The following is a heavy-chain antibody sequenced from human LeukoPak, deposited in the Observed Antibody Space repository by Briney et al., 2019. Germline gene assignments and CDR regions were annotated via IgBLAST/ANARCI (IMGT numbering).Heavy chain of an antibody. Sequence: QSGGALRLSCAASGFTFSSYSMNRVRQAPGKGLEWVSYISSSSSTIYYADSVKGRFTISRDNAKNSLYLQMNSLRAEDTAVYYCARCDTDYYYYYMDVWGKGTTVTVSS. CDR2: ISSSSSTI. CDR1: GFTFSSYS. V-gene: IGHV3-48*01. CDR3: ARCDTDYYYYYMDV. J-gene: IGHJ6*03.